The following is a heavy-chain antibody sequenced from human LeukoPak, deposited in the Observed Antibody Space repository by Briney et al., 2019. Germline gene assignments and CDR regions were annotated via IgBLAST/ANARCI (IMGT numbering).Heavy chain of an antibody. CDR1: GGTFSSYT. V-gene: IGHV1-69*02. CDR3: ARGHYDFWSGYLGY. J-gene: IGHJ4*02. CDR2: IIPILGIA. Sequence: SVKVSCKASGGTFSSYTISRVRQAPGQGLEWMGRIIPILGIANYAQKFQGRVTITADKSTSTAYMELSSLRSEDTAVYYCARGHYDFWSGYLGYWGQGTLVTVSS. D-gene: IGHD3-3*01.